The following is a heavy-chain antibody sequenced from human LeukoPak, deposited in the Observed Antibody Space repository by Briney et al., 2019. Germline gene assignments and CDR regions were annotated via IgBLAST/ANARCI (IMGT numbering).Heavy chain of an antibody. CDR2: TYYRSKWYN. J-gene: IGHJ4*02. Sequence: SQTLSLTCAISGDSVSSNSAAWNWIRQSPSRGLEWLGRTYYRSKWYNDYAVSVKSRITMNPDTSKNQFSLQLNSVTPEDTAVYYCARGNLGYCTNGVCERFDYWGQGTLVTVSS. CDR1: GDSVSSNSAA. V-gene: IGHV6-1*01. D-gene: IGHD2-8*01. CDR3: ARGNLGYCTNGVCERFDY.